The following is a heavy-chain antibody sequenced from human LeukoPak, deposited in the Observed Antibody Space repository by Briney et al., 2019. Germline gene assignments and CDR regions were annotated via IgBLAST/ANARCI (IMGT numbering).Heavy chain of an antibody. CDR2: ISYDGSNK. Sequence: GGSLRLSCAASGFTFSSYGMHWVRQAPGKGLEWVAVISYDGSNKYYADSVKGRFTISRDNSKNTLYLQMNSLRAEDTAVYYCARGGYSGTYFFDYWGQGTLVTVSS. CDR3: ARGGYSGTYFFDY. D-gene: IGHD1-26*01. V-gene: IGHV3-30*03. CDR1: GFTFSSYG. J-gene: IGHJ4*02.